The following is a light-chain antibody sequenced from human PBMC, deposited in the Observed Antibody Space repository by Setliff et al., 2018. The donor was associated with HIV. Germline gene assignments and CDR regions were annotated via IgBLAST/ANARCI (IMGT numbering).Light chain of an antibody. V-gene: IGLV2-11*01. J-gene: IGLJ1*01. Sequence: QSALAQPRSVSGSPGQSVTISCTGTSSDIGGYNFVSWYQQHPGKAPKVMISDVSNRPSGISNRFSGSKSGNTASLTISGLQAEDEADYYCSSYRSGNTLVFGTGTKVTVL. CDR2: DVS. CDR1: SSDIGGYNF. CDR3: SSYRSGNTLV.